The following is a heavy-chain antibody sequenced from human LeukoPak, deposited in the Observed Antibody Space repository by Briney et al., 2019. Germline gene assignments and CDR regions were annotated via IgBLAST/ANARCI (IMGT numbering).Heavy chain of an antibody. CDR2: INPNSGGT. V-gene: IGHV1-2*02. D-gene: IGHD5-12*01. Sequence: GWINPNSGGTNYAQKFQGRVTMTRDTSISTAYMELSRLRSDDTAVYYCARAGAYSGYDYYYWGQGTXVTXXS. CDR3: ARAGAYSGYDYYY. J-gene: IGHJ4*02.